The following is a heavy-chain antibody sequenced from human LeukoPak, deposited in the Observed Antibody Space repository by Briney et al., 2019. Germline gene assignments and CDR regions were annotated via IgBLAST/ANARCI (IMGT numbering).Heavy chain of an antibody. CDR2: INPNSGGT. CDR3: ARGYDILTGYYYYYGMDV. D-gene: IGHD3-9*01. J-gene: IGHJ6*02. Sequence: ASVKVSCKASGYTFTGYYMHWVRQAPGQGLEWMGWINPNSGGTNYAQKFQGRVTITADKSTSTAYMELSSLRSEDTAVYYCARGYDILTGYYYYYGMDVWGQGTTVTVSS. CDR1: GYTFTGYY. V-gene: IGHV1-2*02.